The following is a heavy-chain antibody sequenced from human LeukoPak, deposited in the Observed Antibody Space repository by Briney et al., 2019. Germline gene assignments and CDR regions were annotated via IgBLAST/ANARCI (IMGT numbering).Heavy chain of an antibody. CDR1: GFTFSSYS. J-gene: IGHJ5*02. D-gene: IGHD1-14*01. V-gene: IGHV3-21*01. CDR2: ISSSSSYI. Sequence: PGGSLRLSCAASGFTFSSYSMNWVRQAPGKGLEWVSSISSSSSYIYYADSVKGRFTISRDNAKNSLYLQMNSLRAEDAAVYYCARDANRNWFDPWGQGTLVTVSS. CDR3: ARDANRNWFDP.